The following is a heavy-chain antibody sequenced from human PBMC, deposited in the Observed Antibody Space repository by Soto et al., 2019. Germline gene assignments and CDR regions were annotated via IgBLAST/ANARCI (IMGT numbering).Heavy chain of an antibody. CDR3: ARDYWANEKRFES. J-gene: IGHJ4*02. CDR1: GGSISSYY. CDR2: IYYSGST. Sequence: SETLSLTCTVSGGSISSYYWSWVRQPPGKGLEWIGYIYYSGSTNYNPSLKSRVTISVDTSKNQFSLKLSSVTAADTAVYYCARDYWANEKRFESWGQGILVTVSS. D-gene: IGHD2-8*02. V-gene: IGHV4-59*01.